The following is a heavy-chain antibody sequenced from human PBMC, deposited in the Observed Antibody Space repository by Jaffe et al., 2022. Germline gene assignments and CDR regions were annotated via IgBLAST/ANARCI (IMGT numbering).Heavy chain of an antibody. CDR1: GGSISSGSYY. Sequence: QVQLQESGPGLVKPSQTLSLTCTVSGGSISSGSYYWSWIRQPAGKGLEWIGRIYTSGSTNYNPSLKSRVTISVDTSKNQFSLKLSSVTAADTAVYYCARSYYDYVWGSYRTFDYWGQGTLVTVSS. CDR2: IYTSGST. V-gene: IGHV4-61*02. CDR3: ARSYYDYVWGSYRTFDY. D-gene: IGHD3-16*02. J-gene: IGHJ4*02.